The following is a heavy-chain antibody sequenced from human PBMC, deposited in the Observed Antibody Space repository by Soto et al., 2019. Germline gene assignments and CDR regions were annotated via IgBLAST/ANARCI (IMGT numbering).Heavy chain of an antibody. V-gene: IGHV3-21*01. CDR3: ARDLRGTDAFDI. J-gene: IGHJ3*02. CDR1: GFTFSSYG. D-gene: IGHD2-15*01. CDR2: ISSSSSNI. Sequence: GGSLRLSCAASGFTFSSYGMHWVRQAPGKGLEWVSSISSSSSNIYHADSVKGRFTISRDNAKNSLYLQMNSLRAEDTAVYYCARDLRGTDAFDIWGQGTMVTVSS.